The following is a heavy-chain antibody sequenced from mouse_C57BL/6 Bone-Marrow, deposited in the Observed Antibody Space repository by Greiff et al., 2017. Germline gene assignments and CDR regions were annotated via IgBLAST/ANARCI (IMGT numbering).Heavy chain of an antibody. CDR3: ARQALYYGYDNYYAMDY. CDR1: GFTFSDYG. V-gene: IGHV5-17*01. J-gene: IGHJ4*01. D-gene: IGHD2-2*01. Sequence: EVKLVESGGGLVKPGGSLKLSCAASGFTFSDYGMHWVRQAPEKGLEWVAYISSGSSTIYYADTVKGRFTISSDNAKNTLFLQMTSLRSEDTAMYYCARQALYYGYDNYYAMDYWGQGTSVTVSS. CDR2: ISSGSSTI.